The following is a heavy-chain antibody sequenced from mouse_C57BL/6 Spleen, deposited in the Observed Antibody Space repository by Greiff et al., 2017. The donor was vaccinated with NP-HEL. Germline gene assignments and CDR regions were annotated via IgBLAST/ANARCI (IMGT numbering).Heavy chain of an antibody. D-gene: IGHD4-1*01. V-gene: IGHV1-64*01. CDR3: ARSPTGTWAMDY. CDR1: GYTFTSYW. J-gene: IGHJ4*01. CDR2: IHPNSGST. Sequence: QVHVKQPGAELVKPGASVKLSCKASGYTFTSYWMHWVKQRPGQGLEWIGMIHPNSGSTNYNEKFKSKATLTVDKSSSTAYMQLSSLTSEDSAVYYCARSPTGTWAMDYWGQGTSVTVSS.